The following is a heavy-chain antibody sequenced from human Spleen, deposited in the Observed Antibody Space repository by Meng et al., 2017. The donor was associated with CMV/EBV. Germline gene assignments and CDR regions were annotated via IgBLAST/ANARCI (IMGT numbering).Heavy chain of an antibody. CDR1: GYTFTDYY. CDR3: ARGGYAVRNPVAY. D-gene: IGHD2-2*01. V-gene: IGHV1-2*02. CDR2: INPNSGGT. J-gene: IGHJ4*02. Sequence: ASVKVSCKASGYTFTDYYIHWVRQAPGQGLEWMGWINPNSGGTNYAQKFQGRVTMSSDTSISTAYMELNRLKSDDTAVCYCARGGYAVRNPVAYWGQGTLVTVSS.